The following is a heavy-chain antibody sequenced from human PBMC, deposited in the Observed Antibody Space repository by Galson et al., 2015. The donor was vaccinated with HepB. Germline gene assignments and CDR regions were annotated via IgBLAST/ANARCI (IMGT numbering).Heavy chain of an antibody. CDR2: INTNTGNP. D-gene: IGHD6-13*01. Sequence: SVKVSCKASGYTFTSYAMNWVRQAPGQGLEWMGWINTNTGNPTYAQGFTGRFVFSLDTSVSTAYLQISSLKAEDTAVYYCARGEGEQQLVLDWYFDLWGRGTLVTVSS. V-gene: IGHV7-4-1*02. CDR1: GYTFTSYA. CDR3: ARGEGEQQLVLDWYFDL. J-gene: IGHJ2*01.